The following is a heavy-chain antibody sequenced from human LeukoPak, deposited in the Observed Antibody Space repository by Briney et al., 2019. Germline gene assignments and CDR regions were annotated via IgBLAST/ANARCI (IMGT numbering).Heavy chain of an antibody. CDR2: ITGSGGTT. CDR3: AKEGFPDSSGAFDS. V-gene: IGHV3-23*01. D-gene: IGHD3-22*01. Sequence: GGSLRLSCAASGFTFRSYAINWVRQAPGKGLEWVSGITGSGGTTFYAGSVRGRFTISRDNFKNTVYLQMNSLRAEDTAIYYCAKEGFPDSSGAFDSWGQGALVTVSP. J-gene: IGHJ4*02. CDR1: GFTFRSYA.